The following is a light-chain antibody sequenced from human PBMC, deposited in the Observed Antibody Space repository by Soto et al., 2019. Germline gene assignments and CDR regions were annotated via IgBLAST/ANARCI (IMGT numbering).Light chain of an antibody. CDR1: SSDVGAYKY. V-gene: IGLV2-11*01. CDR2: DVS. J-gene: IGLJ2*01. CDR3: SSYTSSSTLVV. Sequence: QSALTQPRSVSGSPGQSVTISCTGTSSDVGAYKYVSWYQQHPGKAPKLMIYDVSERPSGVPDRFSGSKSGNTASLTISGLQVEDEAEYYCSSYTSSSTLVVFGGGTKLTVL.